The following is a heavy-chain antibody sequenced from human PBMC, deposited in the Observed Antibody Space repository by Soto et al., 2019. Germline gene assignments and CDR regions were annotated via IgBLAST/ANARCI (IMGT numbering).Heavy chain of an antibody. CDR3: AKAPGFSPYYFDY. V-gene: IGHV3-23*01. Sequence: HPGGSLRLSCAASGFTFSTYAMNWVRQAPGKGLEWFSAISGSGGSSYYADSVKGRFTISRDSSKNTLYLQMNSLRAEDTAIYYCAKAPGFSPYYFDYWGQGTLVTVSS. J-gene: IGHJ4*02. CDR2: ISGSGGSS. CDR1: GFTFSTYA. D-gene: IGHD3-3*01.